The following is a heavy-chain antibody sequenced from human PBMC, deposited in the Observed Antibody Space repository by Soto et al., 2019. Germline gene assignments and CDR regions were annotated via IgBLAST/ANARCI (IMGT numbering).Heavy chain of an antibody. J-gene: IGHJ6*02. D-gene: IGHD5-12*01. CDR2: IIPIFGTA. CDR3: ARDQGGYSGYDPPYYYYYGMDV. Sequence: QVQLVQSGAEVKKPGSSVKVSCKASGGTFSSYAISWVRQAPGQGLEWMGGIIPIFGTANYAQKIQGRVTITADKSTSTAYMELSSLRSEDTAVYYCARDQGGYSGYDPPYYYYYGMDVWGQGTTVTVSS. CDR1: GGTFSSYA. V-gene: IGHV1-69*06.